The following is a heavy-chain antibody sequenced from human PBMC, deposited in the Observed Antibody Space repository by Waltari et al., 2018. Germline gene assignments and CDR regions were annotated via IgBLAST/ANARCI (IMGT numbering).Heavy chain of an antibody. D-gene: IGHD6-13*01. V-gene: IGHV1-69*12. CDR1: GGTFSSYA. CDR3: ASSLSSSWSDAFDI. J-gene: IGHJ3*02. CDR2: IIPIFGTA. Sequence: QVQLVQSGAEVKKPGSSVKVSCKASGGTFSSYAISWGRQAPGQGLECMGGIIPIFGTATYAQKFQGRVTITADESTSTSYMGLSSLRSEDTTVYYCASSLSSSWSDAFDIWGQGTMVTVSS.